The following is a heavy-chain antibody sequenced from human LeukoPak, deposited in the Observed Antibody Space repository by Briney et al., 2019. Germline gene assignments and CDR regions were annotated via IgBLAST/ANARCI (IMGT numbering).Heavy chain of an antibody. D-gene: IGHD1-26*01. CDR2: INPNSGGT. J-gene: IGHJ4*02. V-gene: IGHV1-2*02. CDR3: AIIAGSGSYYDDY. CDR1: GYTFTGYY. Sequence: ASVKVSCKASGYTFTGYYMHWVRQAPGQGLEWMGWINPNSGGTNYAQKFQGRVTMTRDTSISTAYMELSRLRSDDTAVYYCAIIAGSGSYYDDYWGQGTLVTVSS.